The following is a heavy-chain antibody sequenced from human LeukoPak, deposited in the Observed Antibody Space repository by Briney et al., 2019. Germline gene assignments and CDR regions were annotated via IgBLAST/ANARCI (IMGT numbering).Heavy chain of an antibody. Sequence: PGGSLRLSCAASGFTFTSYTMNWVRQAPGKGLEWVSYITSSSSTIYYADSVKGRFTMSRDKAENSLYLQMNSLRAEDTAVYYCARNFDSWGQGTLVTVSS. CDR3: ARNFDS. CDR1: GFTFTSYT. V-gene: IGHV3-48*01. D-gene: IGHD2/OR15-2a*01. CDR2: ITSSSSTI. J-gene: IGHJ4*02.